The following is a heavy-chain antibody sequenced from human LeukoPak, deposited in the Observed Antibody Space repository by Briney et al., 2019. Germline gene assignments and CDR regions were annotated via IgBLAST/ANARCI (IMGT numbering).Heavy chain of an antibody. V-gene: IGHV1-18*01. D-gene: IGHD2-8*02. CDR1: GYTFTSSG. CDR3: ARVSGVSIGAIGTYYYDMDV. Sequence: ASVKGSYKASGYTFTSSGISWVRQATGQGLEWMGWISAYNGNTIYAQKLQGRVTMTTDTSTSTAYMELRSLRSDDTAVYYCARVSGVSIGAIGTYYYDMDVWGKGTTVTISS. J-gene: IGHJ6*03. CDR2: ISAYNGNT.